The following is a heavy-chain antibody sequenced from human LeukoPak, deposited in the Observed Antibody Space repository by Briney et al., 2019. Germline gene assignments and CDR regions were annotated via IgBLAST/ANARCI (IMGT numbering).Heavy chain of an antibody. D-gene: IGHD1-26*01. J-gene: IGHJ3*01. V-gene: IGHV3-72*01. CDR3: ARSPASGVNVFDA. Sequence: PGGSLRLSCAASGFTFSDYYIDWVRQAPGKGLEWVGRSRNKANGYTTEFGASVKGRFSISRDDSKDSVYLHMNSLKTEDTAVYYCARSPASGVNVFDAWGQGTMVTVSS. CDR2: SRNKANGYTT. CDR1: GFTFSDYY.